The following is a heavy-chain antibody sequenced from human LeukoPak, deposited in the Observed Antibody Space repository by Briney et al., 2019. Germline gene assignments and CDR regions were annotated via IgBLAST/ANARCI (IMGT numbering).Heavy chain of an antibody. CDR1: GGSISSTTYY. Sequence: SETLSLTCTVSGGSISSTTYYWRWIRQPPGKGLEGIGTIYYSGSTYYHPSLKSRVTISVDTPKNQFSLKLSSVTAADTAVYYCGRGPTVKYFDYWGQGTLVTVSS. D-gene: IGHD4-11*01. V-gene: IGHV4-39*07. CDR2: IYYSGST. CDR3: GRGPTVKYFDY. J-gene: IGHJ4*02.